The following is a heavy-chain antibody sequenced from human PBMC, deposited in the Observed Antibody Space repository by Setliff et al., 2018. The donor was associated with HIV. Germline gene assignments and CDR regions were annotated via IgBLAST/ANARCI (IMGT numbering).Heavy chain of an antibody. CDR1: GFTFDDYG. CDR3: ARPLLRTNTVYGILGNWFDS. V-gene: IGHV3-20*04. D-gene: IGHD2-8*01. J-gene: IGHJ5*01. CDR2: INWNGGST. Sequence: GGSLSLSCAASGFTFDDYGMSWVRQAPGRGLEWVSGINWNGGSTGYADSVKGRFTISRDNAKNSLYLQMNSLRAEDTAVYYCARPLLRTNTVYGILGNWFDSWGRGTLVTVSS.